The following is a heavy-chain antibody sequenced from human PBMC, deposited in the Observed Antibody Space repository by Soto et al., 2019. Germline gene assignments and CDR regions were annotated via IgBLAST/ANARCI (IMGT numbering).Heavy chain of an antibody. CDR2: VYYRGRT. CDR1: GGSISSSTDY. D-gene: IGHD1-26*01. CDR3: ARTQTGPTRGSFDM. V-gene: IGHV4-39*01. J-gene: IGHJ3*02. Sequence: QLQLQQSGPGLVKPSETLSLTCTVSGGSISSSTDYWDWIRQPPGKGPQWIGSVYYRGRTYYNPSLNSRVTISEDTSKQQFSLRLSSVNAPDTAVYYCARTQTGPTRGSFDMWGQGTLVTVSS.